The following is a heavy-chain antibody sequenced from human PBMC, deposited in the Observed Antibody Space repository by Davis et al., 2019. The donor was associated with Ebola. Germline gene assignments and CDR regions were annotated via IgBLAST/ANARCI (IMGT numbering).Heavy chain of an antibody. CDR2: ISSSGSTI. CDR3: ARATYYYDILTGYHLDL. J-gene: IGHJ2*01. CDR1: GFTFSSYA. Sequence: PGGSLRLSCAASGFTFSSYAMHWVRQAPGKGLEWVSYISSSGSTIYYADSVKGRFTISRDNAKNSLYLQMNSLRAEDTAVYYCARATYYYDILTGYHLDLWGRGTLVTVSS. D-gene: IGHD3-9*01. V-gene: IGHV3-48*04.